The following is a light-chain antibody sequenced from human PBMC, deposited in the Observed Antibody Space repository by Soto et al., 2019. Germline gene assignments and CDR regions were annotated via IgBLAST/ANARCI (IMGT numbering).Light chain of an antibody. CDR2: GAS. J-gene: IGKJ1*01. CDR3: QQHQSYWS. CDR1: QGISDY. Sequence: DIQMTQSPSSLSASVGDRVTITCRASQGISDYLAWYQQKPGKVPKLLIYGASTLQSGVPSRFSGSGSGTDFTLTISSLQPEDVATYYCQQHQSYWSFGQGTKVDIK. V-gene: IGKV1-27*01.